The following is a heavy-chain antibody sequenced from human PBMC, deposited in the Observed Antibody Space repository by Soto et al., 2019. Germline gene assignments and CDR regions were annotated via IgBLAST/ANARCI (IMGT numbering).Heavy chain of an antibody. CDR2: INPDNGNT. Sequence: GASVKVSCKASGYTFTRYTMNWVRQAPGQRLEWMGWINPDNGNTKSSQKFQDRVIITRDTSASTAYMDLNSLRAEDTAVYYCARDPRITGTTFDLLLSNWFDPWGQGTLVTVSS. V-gene: IGHV1-3*01. CDR3: ARDPRITGTTFDLLLSNWFDP. D-gene: IGHD1-7*01. J-gene: IGHJ5*02. CDR1: GYTFTRYT.